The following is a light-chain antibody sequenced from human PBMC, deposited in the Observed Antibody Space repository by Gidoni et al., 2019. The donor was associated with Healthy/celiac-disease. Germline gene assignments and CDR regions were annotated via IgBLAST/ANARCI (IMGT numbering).Light chain of an antibody. J-gene: IGKJ4*01. V-gene: IGKV1-39*01. CDR1: QSISSY. Sequence: DIQITQSPSSLSASVVDRVTITCRASQSISSYLNWYQQKPGKAPKLLIYAESSLQSGVTSRFSCSGSGTDFTLTISSLQPEDFATYYCQQSYSTPQSFGGGTNVEIK. CDR3: QQSYSTPQS. CDR2: AES.